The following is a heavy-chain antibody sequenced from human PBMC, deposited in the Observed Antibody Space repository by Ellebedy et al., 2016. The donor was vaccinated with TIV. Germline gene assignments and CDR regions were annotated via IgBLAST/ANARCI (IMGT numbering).Heavy chain of an antibody. V-gene: IGHV3-7*01. J-gene: IGHJ4*02. Sequence: LGGSLRLSCAAFGFAFDTDWMTWVRQVPGKGLEWVANINQDGSDKSYVDSVEGRFTISRDNAKYSLFLQMDSLGAEDTAVYYCARGGASSSRYWRNWGQGALVTVSS. CDR1: GFAFDTDW. D-gene: IGHD6-13*01. CDR3: ARGGASSSRYWRN. CDR2: INQDGSDK.